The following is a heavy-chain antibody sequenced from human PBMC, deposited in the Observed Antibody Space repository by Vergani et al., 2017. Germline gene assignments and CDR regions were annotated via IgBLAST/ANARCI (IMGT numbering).Heavy chain of an antibody. J-gene: IGHJ6*02. CDR1: GGTFSSYA. CDR3: ARDXVYYDFWCGRGDYYGMDV. CDR2: IIPIFGTA. D-gene: IGHD3-3*01. Sequence: QVQLVQSGAEVKKPGSSVKVSCKASGGTFSSYAISWVRQAPGQGLEWMGGIIPIFGTANYAQKFQGRVTITADNSTSTAYMELSSLRSEDTAVYYCARDXVYYDFWCGRGDYYGMDVWGQGTTVTVSS. V-gene: IGHV1-69*06.